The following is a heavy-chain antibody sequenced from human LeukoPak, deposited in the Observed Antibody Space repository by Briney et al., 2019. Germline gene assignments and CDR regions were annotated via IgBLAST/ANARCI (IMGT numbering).Heavy chain of an antibody. CDR1: GYPISSGYY. CDR3: ARHSWPGYSSGWIHPYYFDY. Sequence: SETLSLTCAVSGYPISSGYYWGWIRQPPGKGLEWIGSIYHSGSTYYNPSLKSRVTISVDTSKNQFSLKLSSVTAADTAVYYCARHSWPGYSSGWIHPYYFDYWGQGTLVTVSS. V-gene: IGHV4-38-2*01. CDR2: IYHSGST. D-gene: IGHD6-19*01. J-gene: IGHJ4*02.